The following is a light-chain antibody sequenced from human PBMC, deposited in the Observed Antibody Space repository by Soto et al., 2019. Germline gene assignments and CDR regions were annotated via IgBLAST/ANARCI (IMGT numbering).Light chain of an antibody. Sequence: SYELTQSPSLSVAPGQPARLSCGGNNIAGKSVHWYQQKPGQAPVLVVYDDSDRPSGIPERFSGSSSGNTATLTISRVEAGDEADYYCQVWDSSSAQPYVFGTGTKVTV. J-gene: IGLJ1*01. CDR3: QVWDSSSAQPYV. CDR2: DDS. V-gene: IGLV3-21*02. CDR1: NIAGKS.